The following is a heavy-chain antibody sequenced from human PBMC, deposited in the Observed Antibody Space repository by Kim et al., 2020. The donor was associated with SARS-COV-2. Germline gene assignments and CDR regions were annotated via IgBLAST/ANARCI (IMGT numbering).Heavy chain of an antibody. CDR1: GGSFSGYY. D-gene: IGHD2-8*01. V-gene: IGHV4-34*01. CDR2: INHSGST. CDR3: ARGPLAAFIMVYAIPVYFDS. Sequence: SETLSLTCAVYGGSFSGYYWSWIRQPPGKGLEWIGEINHSGSTNYNPSLKSRVTISVDTSKNQFSLKLSSVTAADTAVYYCARGPLAAFIMVYAIPVYFDSWGQGTLVTVSS. J-gene: IGHJ4*02.